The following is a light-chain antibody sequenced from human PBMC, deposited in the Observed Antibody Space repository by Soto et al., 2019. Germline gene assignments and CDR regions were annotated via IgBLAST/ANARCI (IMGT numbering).Light chain of an antibody. J-gene: IGLJ3*02. V-gene: IGLV2-14*01. CDR2: EVS. CDR3: ISYTSSSTWV. CDR1: SSDVGAYNY. Sequence: QSVLTQPASVSGSPGQSITISCTGTSSDVGAYNYVSWYQQHPGKVPKLMIYEVSTRPSGVSDRFSGSRSGNTASLTISGLQAEDESDYYCISYTSSSTWVFGGGTKLTVL.